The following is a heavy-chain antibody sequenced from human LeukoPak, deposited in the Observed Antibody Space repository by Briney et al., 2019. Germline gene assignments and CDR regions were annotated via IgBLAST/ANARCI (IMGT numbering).Heavy chain of an antibody. V-gene: IGHV3-23*01. Sequence: PGGSLRLSCAASGFTFSSYAMSWVRQAPGKGLEWVSAISGSGGSTYYADSVKGRFTISRDNAKNSLYLQMNSLRAEDTAVYYCARRYEYYYYYYMDVWGKGTTVTVSS. D-gene: IGHD1-14*01. CDR2: ISGSGGST. CDR3: ARRYEYYYYYYMDV. J-gene: IGHJ6*03. CDR1: GFTFSSYA.